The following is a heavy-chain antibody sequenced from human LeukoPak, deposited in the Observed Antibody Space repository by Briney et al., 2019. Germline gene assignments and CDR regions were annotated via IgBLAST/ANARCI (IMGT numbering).Heavy chain of an antibody. D-gene: IGHD3-10*01. V-gene: IGHV4-59*01. CDR1: GGSISTYY. J-gene: IGHJ5*02. CDR2: IYNSGST. CDR3: ARDGVFGTFDP. Sequence: SETLSLTCTVSGGSISTYYWSWIRQPPRKGLECIGYIYNSGSTNYNPSLKSRDTISVDTPKNQISLKLRSVTAPTTGVYYCARDGVFGTFDPWGQGTLVTVSS.